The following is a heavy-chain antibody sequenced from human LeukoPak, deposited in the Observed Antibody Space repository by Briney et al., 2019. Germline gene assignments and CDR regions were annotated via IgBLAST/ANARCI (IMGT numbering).Heavy chain of an antibody. CDR2: IYYSGST. J-gene: IGHJ4*02. Sequence: PSETLSLTCTVSGDSISSSSSYWGWIRQPPGEGLEWIGSIYYSGSTNYNPSLKSRVTISVDTSKNQFSLKLSSVTAADTAVYYCARLMTYYYGSGSPRLYYFDYWGQGTLVTVSS. CDR3: ARLMTYYYGSGSPRLYYFDY. V-gene: IGHV4-39*07. CDR1: GDSISSSSSY. D-gene: IGHD3-10*01.